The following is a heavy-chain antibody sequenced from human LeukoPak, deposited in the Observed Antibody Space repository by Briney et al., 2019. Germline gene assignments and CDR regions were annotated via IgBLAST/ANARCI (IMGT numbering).Heavy chain of an antibody. Sequence: SQPLSLTCAISGDSVSSNSAAWNWIRQSPSRGLEWLGRTYYRSKWSSNYAVSVKSRITIHPDTSKNQFSLQLNSVTPEDTAVYYCAGGVDTDLHYWGQGTLVTVSS. D-gene: IGHD5-18*01. V-gene: IGHV6-1*01. CDR1: GDSVSSNSAA. J-gene: IGHJ4*02. CDR2: TYYRSKWSS. CDR3: AGGVDTDLHY.